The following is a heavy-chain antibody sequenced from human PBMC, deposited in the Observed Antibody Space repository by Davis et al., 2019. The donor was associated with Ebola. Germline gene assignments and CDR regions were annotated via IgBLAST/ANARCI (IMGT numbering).Heavy chain of an antibody. CDR2: ISYDGSNK. V-gene: IGHV3-30-3*01. J-gene: IGHJ5*02. D-gene: IGHD3-16*01. CDR3: AREEYDYVWRPNWFDP. Sequence: PGGSLRLSCAASGFTFSSYAMHWVRQAPGKGLEWVAVISYDGSNKYYAESVKGRFTISRDNSKNTLYLQMNSLRAEDTAVYYCAREEYDYVWRPNWFDPWGQGTLVTVSS. CDR1: GFTFSSYA.